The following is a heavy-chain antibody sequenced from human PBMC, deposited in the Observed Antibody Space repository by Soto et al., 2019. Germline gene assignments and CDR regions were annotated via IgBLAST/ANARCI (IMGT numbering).Heavy chain of an antibody. CDR2: IIPIFGTA. Sequence: QVQLVQSGAEVKKPKSSVKVSCKASGGTFSSYAISCVRQAPGQGLEWMGGIIPIFGTANYAQKFQGRVTITADGSTITAYMEQSSLRSEDTAVYYCSRDVRTRTPTSRGMDVWGQGTTVTVSS. CDR3: SRDVRTRTPTSRGMDV. D-gene: IGHD1-1*01. CDR1: GGTFSSYA. J-gene: IGHJ6*02. V-gene: IGHV1-69*01.